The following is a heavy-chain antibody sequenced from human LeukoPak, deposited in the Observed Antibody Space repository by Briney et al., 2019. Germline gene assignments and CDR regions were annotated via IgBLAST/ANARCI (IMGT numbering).Heavy chain of an antibody. D-gene: IGHD3-9*01. J-gene: IGHJ3*02. CDR3: ATGLTGYADAFDI. CDR1: GYTLTELS. Sequence: ASVKVSCKVSGYTLTELSMHWVRQAPGKGLEWMGGFDPEDGETIYAQKFQGRGTMTEDTSTDTAYMELSSLRSEDTAVYYCATGLTGYADAFDIWGQGTMVTVSS. V-gene: IGHV1-24*01. CDR2: FDPEDGET.